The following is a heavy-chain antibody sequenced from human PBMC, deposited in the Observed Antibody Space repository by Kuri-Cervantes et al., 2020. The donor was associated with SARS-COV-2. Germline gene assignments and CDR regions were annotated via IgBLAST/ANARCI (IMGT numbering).Heavy chain of an antibody. CDR1: GYSISSSYY. CDR3: ARSPDLWWFDP. CDR2: IYYSGST. Sequence: SETLSLTCAVSGYSISSSYYWGWIRQPPGKGLEWIGSIYYSGSTYYNPSLKSRVTISVDTSKNQFSLKLSSVTAADTAVYYCARSPDLWWFDPWGQGTLVTVSS. J-gene: IGHJ5*02. D-gene: IGHD3-3*01. V-gene: IGHV4-38-2*01.